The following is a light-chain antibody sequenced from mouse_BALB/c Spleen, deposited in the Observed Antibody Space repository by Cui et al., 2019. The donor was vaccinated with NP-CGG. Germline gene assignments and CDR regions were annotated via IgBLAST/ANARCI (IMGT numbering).Light chain of an antibody. Sequence: QAVVTQESALTTSPGETVTLTCHSSTGAVITTNYANWVQEKPDHLFTGLIGGTNNRAPGVPARFSGSLIGDKAALTIIGAQTEDEAIYFCALWYSNHWVFGGGTKLTVL. CDR3: ALWYSNHWV. V-gene: IGLV1*01. J-gene: IGLJ1*01. CDR2: GTN. CDR1: TGAVITTNY.